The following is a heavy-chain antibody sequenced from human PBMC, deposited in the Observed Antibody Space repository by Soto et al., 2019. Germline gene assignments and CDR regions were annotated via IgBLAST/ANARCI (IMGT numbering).Heavy chain of an antibody. J-gene: IGHJ3*02. V-gene: IGHV3-30*18. D-gene: IGHD1-26*01. CDR2: ISHDGSYK. CDR1: GFSFTTYV. CDR3: AKGLLAIVGTTLPRDAFNI. Sequence: PGGSLRLSCAASGFSFTTYVMHWVRQAPGKGLEWVAVISHDGSYKYYGDAVKGRFTISRDTSKNAVYLEMNSLRPGDTAVYYCAKGLLAIVGTTLPRDAFNIWGQGTMVTV.